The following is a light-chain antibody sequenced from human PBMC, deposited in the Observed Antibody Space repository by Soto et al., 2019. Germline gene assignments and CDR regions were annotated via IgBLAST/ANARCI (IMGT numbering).Light chain of an antibody. CDR2: EVS. CDR3: SSYAGSNNYV. CDR1: SSDGGGYNY. V-gene: IGLV2-8*01. J-gene: IGLJ1*01. Sequence: QAVLTQPPSASGSPGQSVTISCTGTSSDGGGYNYVSWYQQHPGKAPKLMIYEVSKRPSGVPDRFSGSKSGNTASLTVSGLQAEDEVDYYCSSYAGSNNYVFGTGTNATV.